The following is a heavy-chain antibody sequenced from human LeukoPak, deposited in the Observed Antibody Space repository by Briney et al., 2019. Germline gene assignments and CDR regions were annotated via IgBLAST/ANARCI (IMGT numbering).Heavy chain of an antibody. CDR3: ARGRGYVDWLLN. CDR1: GFTFSSYS. CDR2: ISSSGSTI. Sequence: LPGGSLRLSCATSGFTFSSYSMSWVRQAPGKGLEWVSYISSSGSTIYYAASVKGRFTISRDNARKSVSLQTNSLRDEDTAVYYCARGRGYVDWLLNWGQGTLVTVSS. D-gene: IGHD3-9*01. J-gene: IGHJ4*02. V-gene: IGHV3-48*02.